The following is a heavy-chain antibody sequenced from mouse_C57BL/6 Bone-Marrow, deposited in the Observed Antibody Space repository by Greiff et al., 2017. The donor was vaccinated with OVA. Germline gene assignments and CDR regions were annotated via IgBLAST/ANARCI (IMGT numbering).Heavy chain of an antibody. CDR3: AREGDSSGY. D-gene: IGHD3-2*02. CDR1: GFTFSSYA. Sequence: EVKLVESGGGLVKPGGSLKLSCAASGFTFSSYAMSWVRQTPEKRLEWVATISDGGSYTYYPDNVKGRFTISRDNAKNNLYLQMSHLKSEDTAMYYCAREGDSSGYWGQGTTLTVSS. J-gene: IGHJ2*01. CDR2: ISDGGSYT. V-gene: IGHV5-4*01.